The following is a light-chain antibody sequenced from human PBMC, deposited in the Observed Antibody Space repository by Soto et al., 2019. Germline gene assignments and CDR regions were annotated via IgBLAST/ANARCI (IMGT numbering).Light chain of an antibody. CDR2: GNS. Sequence: QSALTQPRSVSGTLGQSVTISCTGSSSNIGAGYDVHWYQQLPGTAPKLLVYGNSNRPSGVPDRFSGSKSGTSASLAITGLQAEDEADYYCQSYDSSLSGSVFGGGTKLTVL. V-gene: IGLV1-40*01. CDR1: SSNIGAGYD. J-gene: IGLJ3*02. CDR3: QSYDSSLSGSV.